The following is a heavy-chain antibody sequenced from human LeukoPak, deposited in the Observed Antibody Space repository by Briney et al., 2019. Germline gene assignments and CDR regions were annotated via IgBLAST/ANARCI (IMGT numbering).Heavy chain of an antibody. D-gene: IGHD3-22*01. J-gene: IGHJ4*02. CDR1: GYSFTSYW. CDR2: IYPGDSDT. CDR3: ASDHYYDSSASFGY. Sequence: GEPLKISGKGSGYSFTSYWIAWVRPMPGKGLGWLGIIYPGDSDTTYSPSFQGQVTISADKYISTAYLQWSSLKASDTAMYYCASDHYYDSSASFGYWGQGTLVTVSS. V-gene: IGHV5-51*01.